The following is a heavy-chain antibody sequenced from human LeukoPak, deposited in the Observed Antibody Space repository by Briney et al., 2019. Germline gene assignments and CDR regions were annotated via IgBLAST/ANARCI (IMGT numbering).Heavy chain of an antibody. CDR1: GFTFSSCS. J-gene: IGHJ4*02. CDR2: ISSSSSYI. Sequence: GGSLRLSCAASGFTFSSCSMNWVRQAPGKGLEWVSSISSSSSYISYADSVKGRFTISRDNAKNSLYLQMNSLRAEDTAVYYCARVRGGNFDFWGQGTLVTVSS. D-gene: IGHD3-10*01. CDR3: ARVRGGNFDF. V-gene: IGHV3-21*04.